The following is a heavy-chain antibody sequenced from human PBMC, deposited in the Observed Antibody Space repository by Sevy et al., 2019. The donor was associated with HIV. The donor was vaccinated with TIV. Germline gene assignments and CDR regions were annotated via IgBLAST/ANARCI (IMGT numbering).Heavy chain of an antibody. CDR1: GYTLTKLA. V-gene: IGHV1-24*01. CDR2: FDPEDDGT. J-gene: IGHJ4*02. D-gene: IGHD3-22*01. Sequence: ASVKVSCRVSGYTLTKLAMHWVRQAPGKGLEWMGSFDPEDDGTIYAQKFQGRVMMTEDTSTDTAYMELSSLRSEDTAVYYCATTKDYYESSGSPFDSWGQGTLVTVSS. CDR3: ATTKDYYESSGSPFDS.